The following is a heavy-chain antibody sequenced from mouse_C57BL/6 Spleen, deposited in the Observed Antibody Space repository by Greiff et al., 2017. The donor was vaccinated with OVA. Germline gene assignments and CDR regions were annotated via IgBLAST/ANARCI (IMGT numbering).Heavy chain of an antibody. CDR3: TRDGTTVVATYWYFDV. CDR2: ISSGGDYI. V-gene: IGHV5-9-1*02. Sequence: EVQLQESGEGLVKPGGSLKLSCAASGFTFSSYAMSWVRQTPEKRLEWVAYISSGGDYIYYADTVKGRFTISRDNARNTLYLQMSSLKSEDTAMYYCTRDGTTVVATYWYFDVWGTGTTVTVSS. D-gene: IGHD1-1*01. CDR1: GFTFSSYA. J-gene: IGHJ1*03.